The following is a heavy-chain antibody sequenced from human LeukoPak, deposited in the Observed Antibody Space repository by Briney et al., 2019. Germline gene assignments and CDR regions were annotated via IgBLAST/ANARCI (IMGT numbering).Heavy chain of an antibody. J-gene: IGHJ4*02. D-gene: IGHD5-18*01. V-gene: IGHV1-18*01. CDR1: GYTFTSYG. CDR2: ISAYNGNT. Sequence: ASVKVSFKASGYTFTSYGISWVRQAPGQGLEWMGWISAYNGNTNYAQKLQGRVTMTTDTSTSTAYMELRSLRSDDTAVYYCARLGYSYGLYYFDYWGQGTLVTVSS. CDR3: ARLGYSYGLYYFDY.